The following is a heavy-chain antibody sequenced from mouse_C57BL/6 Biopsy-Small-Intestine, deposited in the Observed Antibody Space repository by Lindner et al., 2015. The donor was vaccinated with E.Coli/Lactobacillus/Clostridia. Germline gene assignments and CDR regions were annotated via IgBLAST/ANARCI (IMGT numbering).Heavy chain of an antibody. CDR3: ARHPEPTFFDY. Sequence: VQLQESGAELVRPGTSVKVSCKASGYAFTNYLIEWVKQRPGQGLEWIGVINPGSGGTNYNEKFKGKATLTADKSSSTAYMQLSSLTSEDSAVYFCARHPEPTFFDYWGQGTTLTVSS. V-gene: IGHV1-54*01. J-gene: IGHJ2*01. CDR2: INPGSGGT. CDR1: GYAFTNYL.